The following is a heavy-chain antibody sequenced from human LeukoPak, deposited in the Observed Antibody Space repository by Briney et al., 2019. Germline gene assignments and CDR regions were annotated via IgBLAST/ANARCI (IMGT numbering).Heavy chain of an antibody. CDR3: ARGSPLSYYFDY. J-gene: IGHJ4*02. V-gene: IGHV3-23*01. CDR1: GFTFSTYA. Sequence: GESLRLSCAASGFTFSTYAMHWVCQAPGKGLEWVLIISTSGDTTYYAGSVKGRLTISRDNSKNTLFLQMNSLRAEDTAVYYCARGSPLSYYFDYWGQGTLVTVSS. D-gene: IGHD2/OR15-2a*01. CDR2: ISTSGDTT.